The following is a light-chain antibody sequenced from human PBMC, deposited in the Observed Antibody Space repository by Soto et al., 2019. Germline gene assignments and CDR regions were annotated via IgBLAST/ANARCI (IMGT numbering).Light chain of an antibody. CDR2: DAS. J-gene: IGKJ5*01. V-gene: IGKV3-20*01. Sequence: EIVLTQSPSTLAVSPGERATLSCRASQSVSSSYLAWYQQKPGQAPRLLIYDASSRATGIPDRFSGSGSGTDFTLTISRLEPEDFAVYYCQQYGSSSIFGQGTRLEIK. CDR3: QQYGSSSI. CDR1: QSVSSSY.